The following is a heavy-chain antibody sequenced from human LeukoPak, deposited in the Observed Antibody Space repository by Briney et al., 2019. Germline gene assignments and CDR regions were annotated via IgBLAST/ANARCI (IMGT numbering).Heavy chain of an antibody. CDR3: ASQVTRHAFDI. D-gene: IGHD5-18*01. Sequence: SETLSLTCAVYGGSFSGYYWSWIRQPPGKGLEWIGSIYHSGSTYYNPSLKSRVTISVDTSKNQFSLKLSSVTAADTAVYYCASQVTRHAFDIWGQGTMVTVSS. J-gene: IGHJ3*02. CDR2: IYHSGST. CDR1: GGSFSGYY. V-gene: IGHV4-34*01.